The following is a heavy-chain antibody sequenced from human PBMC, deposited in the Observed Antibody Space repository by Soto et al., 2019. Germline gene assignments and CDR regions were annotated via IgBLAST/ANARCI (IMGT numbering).Heavy chain of an antibody. Sequence: PAQTLSLTCVISGDSVSSNSAAWNWIRQSPSRGLEWLGRTYYRSKWYNDYAVSVKSRITINPDTSKNQFSLQLNSVTPEDTAVYYCARDRGYGNHYYYYGMDVWGQGTTVTVSS. D-gene: IGHD5-18*01. CDR2: TYYRSKWYN. V-gene: IGHV6-1*01. CDR3: ARDRGYGNHYYYYGMDV. CDR1: GDSVSSNSAA. J-gene: IGHJ6*02.